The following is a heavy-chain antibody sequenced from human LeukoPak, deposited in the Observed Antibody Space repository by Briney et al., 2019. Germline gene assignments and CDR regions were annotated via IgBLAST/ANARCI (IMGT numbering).Heavy chain of an antibody. D-gene: IGHD2-2*03. CDR3: ARDGYCSSTSCSATDAFDI. CDR1: GGSFSGYY. Sequence: SETLSLTCAVYGGSFSGYYWSWIRQPPGKGLEWIGEINHSGSTNYNPSLKSRVTISVDTSKNQFSLKLSSVTAADTAVYYCARDGYCSSTSCSATDAFDIWGQGTMVTVSS. CDR2: INHSGST. J-gene: IGHJ3*02. V-gene: IGHV4-34*01.